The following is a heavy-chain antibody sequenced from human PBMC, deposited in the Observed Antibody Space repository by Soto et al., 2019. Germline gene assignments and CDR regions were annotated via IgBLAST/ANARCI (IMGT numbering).Heavy chain of an antibody. CDR1: GFTFDDYA. J-gene: IGHJ4*02. D-gene: IGHD1-26*01. V-gene: IGHV3-9*01. Sequence: GGSLRLSCAASGFTFDDYAMHWVRQAPGKGLEWVSGISWNSGSIGYADSVKGRLTISRDNAKNSLYLQMNSLRAEDTALYYCASLGGGSYYFDYWGQGTLVTVSS. CDR3: ASLGGGSYYFDY. CDR2: ISWNSGSI.